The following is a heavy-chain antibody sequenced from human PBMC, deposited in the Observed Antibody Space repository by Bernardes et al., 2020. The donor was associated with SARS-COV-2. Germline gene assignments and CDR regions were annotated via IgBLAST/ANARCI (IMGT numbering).Heavy chain of an antibody. V-gene: IGHV4-61*01. J-gene: IGHJ6*02. D-gene: IGHD6-19*01. CDR2: FSYSGSA. CDR3: ARVGSGWYMGWEYYYYGMDV. Sequence: SETLSLTCSVSGGSVSSGSFHWSWIRQPPGKGLEWIGYFSYSGSANDNASLKSRVTISVDTSKNQFSLKLTSVTAADTAVYYCARVGSGWYMGWEYYYYGMDVWGQGTTVTVSS. CDR1: GGSVSSGSFH.